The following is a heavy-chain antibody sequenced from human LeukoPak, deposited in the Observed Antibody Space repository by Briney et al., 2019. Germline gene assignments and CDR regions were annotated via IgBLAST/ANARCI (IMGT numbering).Heavy chain of an antibody. V-gene: IGHV1-46*01. D-gene: IGHD6-19*01. CDR3: ARAETGYSSGWYMGY. CDR2: INPSGGST. J-gene: IGHJ4*02. Sequence: GASVKVSCKASGYTFTSYYMHWVRQAPGQGLEWMGIINPSGGSTSYAQKFQGRVTMTRDMSTSTVYMELSSLRSEDTAVYYCARAETGYSSGWYMGYWGQGTLVTVSS. CDR1: GYTFTSYY.